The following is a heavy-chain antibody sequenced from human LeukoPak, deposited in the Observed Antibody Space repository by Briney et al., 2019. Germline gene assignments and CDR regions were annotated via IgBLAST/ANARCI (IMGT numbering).Heavy chain of an antibody. V-gene: IGHV1-3*01. CDR1: GYTFTSYA. J-gene: IGHJ4*02. Sequence: ASVKVSCKASGYTFTSYAMHWVRQAPGQRLEWMGWINAGNGNTKYSQKFQGRVTITRDTSASTAYMELSSLRSEDTAVYYCARAPADYGIDDCWGQGTLVTVSS. CDR3: ARAPADYGIDDC. D-gene: IGHD3-16*01. CDR2: INAGNGNT.